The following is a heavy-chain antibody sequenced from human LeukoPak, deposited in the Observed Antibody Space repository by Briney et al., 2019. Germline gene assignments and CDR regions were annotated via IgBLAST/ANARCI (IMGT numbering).Heavy chain of an antibody. CDR1: GFTFSNAG. D-gene: IGHD6-13*01. Sequence: GGSLRLSCAASGFTFSNAGMSWVRQAPGKGLEWVGRIKSKTGGGTTDYAATVKGRFTISRADSKNTLYLQMNSLKTEDTAVYYCTTDRYGGYGSSWYDPYYYMDVWGKGTTVTVSS. J-gene: IGHJ6*03. CDR3: TTDRYGGYGSSWYDPYYYMDV. V-gene: IGHV3-15*01. CDR2: IKSKTGGGTT.